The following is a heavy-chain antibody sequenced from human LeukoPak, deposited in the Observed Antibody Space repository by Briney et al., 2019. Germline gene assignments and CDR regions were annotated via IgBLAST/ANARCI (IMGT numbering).Heavy chain of an antibody. D-gene: IGHD6-6*01. CDR2: ISAYNGNT. CDR1: CYTFTSYG. J-gene: IGHJ4*02. CDR3: ARGLHYSSSSLVLDY. V-gene: IGHV1-18*01. Sequence: ASVKVSCKASCYTFTSYGISWVRQAPGQGLEWMGWISAYNGNTNYAQKLHGRVTMTTDTSTSTAYMELRSLRSDDTAVYYCARGLHYSSSSLVLDYWGQGTLVTVSS.